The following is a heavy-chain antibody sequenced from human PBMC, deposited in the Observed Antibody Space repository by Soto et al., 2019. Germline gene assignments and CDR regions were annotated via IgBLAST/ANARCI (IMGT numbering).Heavy chain of an antibody. J-gene: IGHJ4*02. V-gene: IGHV3-33*01. D-gene: IGHD6-13*01. CDR2: IWYDGSNE. CDR1: GFTFSNDG. Sequence: QVQLVESGGGVVQPGRSLRLSCAASGFTFSNDGMHWVRQAPGKGLEWVAVIWYDGSNEYYAESVKGRFTVSRDNSQNTLYLQMNSLRGEDTAVYYSARGIPAAGFDYWGQGTLVTVSS. CDR3: ARGIPAAGFDY.